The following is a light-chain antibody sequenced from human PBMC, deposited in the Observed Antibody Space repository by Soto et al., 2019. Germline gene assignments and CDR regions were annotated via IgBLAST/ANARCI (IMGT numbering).Light chain of an antibody. Sequence: QSALTQPASVSGSPGQSITISCTGTSSDVGSYNLVSWYQQHPGKAPKLMIYEGSKRPSGVSNRVSGSKSGNTDSLTISGLQAEDEADYYCCSYAGSVVFGGGTKLTVL. V-gene: IGLV2-23*01. CDR2: EGS. CDR3: CSYAGSVV. CDR1: SSDVGSYNL. J-gene: IGLJ2*01.